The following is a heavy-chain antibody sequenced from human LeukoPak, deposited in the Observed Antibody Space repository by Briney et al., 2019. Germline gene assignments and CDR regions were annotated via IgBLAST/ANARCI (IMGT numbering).Heavy chain of an antibody. V-gene: IGHV4-59*08. Sequence: PSETLSLTCTVSGVSISSYYWSWIRQPPGKGLEWVGYIYYSGSTNYNPSLKSRVTISVDTSKNQFSLGLRAVTAAAPACFYCAICRSGYALSWLDPWGQGTLVTVSS. J-gene: IGHJ5*02. CDR1: GVSISSYY. D-gene: IGHD3-3*01. CDR3: AICRSGYALSWLDP. CDR2: IYYSGST.